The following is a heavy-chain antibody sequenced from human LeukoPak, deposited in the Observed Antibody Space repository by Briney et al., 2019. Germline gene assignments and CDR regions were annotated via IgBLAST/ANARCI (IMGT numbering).Heavy chain of an antibody. V-gene: IGHV3-30*03. Sequence: GRSLRLSCAASGFIFSSYGMHWVRQAPGKGLEWVAVISYDGSNKYYADSVKGRFTISRDNPKNTLYLQMNSLRAEDTAVYYCVRGSGYLYYYYYGMDVWGQGTTVTVSS. CDR2: ISYDGSNK. D-gene: IGHD3-3*01. J-gene: IGHJ6*02. CDR1: GFIFSSYG. CDR3: VRGSGYLYYYYYGMDV.